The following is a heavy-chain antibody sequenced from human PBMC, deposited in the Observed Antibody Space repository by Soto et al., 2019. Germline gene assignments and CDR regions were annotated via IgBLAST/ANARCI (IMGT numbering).Heavy chain of an antibody. CDR3: ATSYGSGYRAIDY. D-gene: IGHD3-10*01. CDR1: GDTFNFYS. J-gene: IGHJ4*02. Sequence: QVQLVQSGAEVKRPGSSVKVSCKASGDTFNFYSINWVRQAPGLGLEWMGRVNPIVSMSNYAQRFQGRVTXTXDXXTSTAYMELSGLRSEDTAIYYCATSYGSGYRAIDYWGQGALVTVSS. V-gene: IGHV1-69*04. CDR2: VNPIVSMS.